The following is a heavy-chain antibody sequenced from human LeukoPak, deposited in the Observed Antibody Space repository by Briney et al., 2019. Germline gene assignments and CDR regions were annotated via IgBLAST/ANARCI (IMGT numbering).Heavy chain of an antibody. V-gene: IGHV4-59*08. CDR2: IYYSGST. J-gene: IGHJ3*02. CDR1: GGPISSYY. D-gene: IGHD3-10*01. CDR3: ARVGGSGSYYNLHDAFDI. Sequence: SETLSLTCTVSGGPISSYYWSWIRQPPGKGLEWIGYIYYSGSTNYNPSLKSRVTISVDTSKNQFSLKLSSVTAADTAVYYCARVGGSGSYYNLHDAFDIWGQGTMVTVSS.